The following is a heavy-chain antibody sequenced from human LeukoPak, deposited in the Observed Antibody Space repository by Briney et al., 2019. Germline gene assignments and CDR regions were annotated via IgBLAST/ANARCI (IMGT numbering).Heavy chain of an antibody. V-gene: IGHV3-49*04. CDR1: GFAFGVYA. D-gene: IGHD2-21*02. CDR2: IRSKRFGGTI. CDR3: ARSIVVVTYYLDY. J-gene: IGHJ4*02. Sequence: GGSLRPSFPTFGFAFGVYALSWVGKAPGRGREGIVFIRSKRFGGTIEYAASVKGRFTISRDDSISTAYLQMNSLRPEDTAVYYCARSIVVVTYYLDYWGQGTLVTVSS.